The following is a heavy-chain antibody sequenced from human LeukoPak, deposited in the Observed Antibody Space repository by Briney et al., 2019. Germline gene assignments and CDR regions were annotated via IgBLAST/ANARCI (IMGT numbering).Heavy chain of an antibody. CDR1: GFTFSSHE. V-gene: IGHV3-48*03. CDR2: ISNSGTTI. J-gene: IGHJ4*02. D-gene: IGHD2-2*01. CDR3: ARGKNRLSGPYQRAFDH. Sequence: GGSLRLSCAASGFTFSSHEMNWVRQAPGKGLEWVSYISNSGTTIYYAESVKGRFTISRDNAKNSLYLQMNSLKAEDTGRYYCARGKNRLSGPYQRAFDHWGQGVLVTVSS.